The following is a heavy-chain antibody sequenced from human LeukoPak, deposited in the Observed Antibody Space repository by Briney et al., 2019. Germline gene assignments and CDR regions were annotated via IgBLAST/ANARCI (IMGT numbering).Heavy chain of an antibody. CDR1: GFTFSSYA. CDR2: ISGSGGST. V-gene: IGHV3-23*01. J-gene: IGHJ6*02. CDR3: AKDYYDFWSGKYASYGMDV. D-gene: IGHD3-3*01. Sequence: QPGASLRLSCAASGFTFSSYAMSWVRQAPGKGLEWVSAISGSGGSTYYADSVKGRFTISRDNSMNTLYLQMNSLRAEDTAVYYCAKDYYDFWSGKYASYGMDVWGQGTTVTVSS.